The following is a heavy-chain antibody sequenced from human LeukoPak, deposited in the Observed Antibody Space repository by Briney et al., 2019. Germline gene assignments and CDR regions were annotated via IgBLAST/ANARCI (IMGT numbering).Heavy chain of an antibody. CDR3: SRLGDYYGSGSHEGY. D-gene: IGHD3-10*01. Sequence: GESLKISCKGSGYSFTCYWSSWVRQMPGKGLEWMGRIDPSDSYTNYSPSFQGHVTISADKSISTAYLQWSSLKASDTAMYYCSRLGDYYGSGSHEGYWGQGTLVTVSS. V-gene: IGHV5-10-1*01. CDR1: GYSFTCYW. J-gene: IGHJ4*02. CDR2: IDPSDSYT.